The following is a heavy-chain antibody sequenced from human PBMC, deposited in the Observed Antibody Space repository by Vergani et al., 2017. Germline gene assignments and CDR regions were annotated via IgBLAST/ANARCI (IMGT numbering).Heavy chain of an antibody. CDR1: GFLFSTYG. V-gene: IGHV3-7*01. Sequence: EVQLVESGGGLVQPGGSLRLSCEASGFLFSTYGMNWVRQAPGKGLEWVANIRQDGGEEYCVDSVKGRFTISRDNAKNSLYLQMNNLRVEDTAVYYCASVGYSNSWSLDYWGQGTLVTVSS. CDR3: ASVGYSNSWSLDY. CDR2: IRQDGGEE. D-gene: IGHD6-13*01. J-gene: IGHJ4*02.